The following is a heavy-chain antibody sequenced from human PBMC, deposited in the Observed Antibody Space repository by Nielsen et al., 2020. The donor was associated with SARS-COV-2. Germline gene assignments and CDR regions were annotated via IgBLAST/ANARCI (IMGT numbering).Heavy chain of an antibody. CDR1: GGSISSGDYY. CDR3: ARVSGGWVGFDY. V-gene: IGHV4-61*08. D-gene: IGHD6-19*01. Sequence: SETLSLTCTVSGGSISSGDYYWSWIRQPPGKGLEWVGYIYYSGSTKYNPSLKSRVTISVDTSKNQFSLKLSSVTAADTAVYYCARVSGGWVGFDYWGQGTLVTVSS. CDR2: IYYSGST. J-gene: IGHJ4*02.